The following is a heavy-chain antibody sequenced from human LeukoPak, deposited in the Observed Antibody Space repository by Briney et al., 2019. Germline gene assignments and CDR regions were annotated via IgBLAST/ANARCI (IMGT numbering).Heavy chain of an antibody. CDR2: ISSSLYT. Sequence: GGSLRLSCAASGFTFSDYYMSWIRQAPGKGLEWVSYISSSLYTNYADSVKARFTTYRDNAKNSLCLQMNSMRADDTAVYYCAREAYDIVTGYLSYWSFYLWGRGNLVTVSS. CDR3: AREAYDIVTGYLSYWSFYL. J-gene: IGHJ2*01. V-gene: IGHV3-11*05. CDR1: GFTFSDYY. D-gene: IGHD3-9*01.